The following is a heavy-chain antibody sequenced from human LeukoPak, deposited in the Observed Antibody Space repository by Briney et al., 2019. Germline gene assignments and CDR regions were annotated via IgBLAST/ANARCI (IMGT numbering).Heavy chain of an antibody. D-gene: IGHD5-12*01. J-gene: IGHJ4*02. CDR1: GGSFSGYY. CDR3: ARETLNYSGYDYMDFDY. V-gene: IGHV4-34*01. CDR2: INHSGST. Sequence: SETLSLTCAVYGGSFSGYYWSWIRQPPGKGLEWIGEINHSGSTNYSPSLKSRVTMSLDTSKNQLSLKLSSVTAADTAVYYCARETLNYSGYDYMDFDYWGQGTLVTVSS.